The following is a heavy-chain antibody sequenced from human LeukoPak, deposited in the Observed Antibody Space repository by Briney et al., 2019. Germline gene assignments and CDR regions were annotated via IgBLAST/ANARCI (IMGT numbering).Heavy chain of an antibody. Sequence: SETLSLTCAVYGGSFSGYYWSWIRQPPGKGLEWIGEINHSGSTNYNPSLKSRVTISVDTSKNQLSLKLNSVTAADTAVYYCAAAYSAFRAFDIWGQGTRVTVSS. V-gene: IGHV4-34*01. CDR3: AAAYSAFRAFDI. CDR1: GGSFSGYY. CDR2: INHSGST. D-gene: IGHD5-12*01. J-gene: IGHJ3*02.